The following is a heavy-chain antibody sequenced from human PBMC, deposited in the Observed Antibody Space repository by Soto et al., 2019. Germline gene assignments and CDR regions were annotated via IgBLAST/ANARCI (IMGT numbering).Heavy chain of an antibody. CDR2: IYYSGST. J-gene: IGHJ6*02. D-gene: IGHD3-22*01. CDR1: GGSISSGGYY. Sequence: SETLSLTCTVSGGSISSGGYYWSWIRQHPGKGLAWIGYIYYSGSTYYNPSLKSRVTISVDTSKNQFSLKLSSVTAADTAVYYCARDRGGGLYYDSSGYYSNYYYYGMDVWGQGTTVTVSS. V-gene: IGHV4-31*03. CDR3: ARDRGGGLYYDSSGYYSNYYYYGMDV.